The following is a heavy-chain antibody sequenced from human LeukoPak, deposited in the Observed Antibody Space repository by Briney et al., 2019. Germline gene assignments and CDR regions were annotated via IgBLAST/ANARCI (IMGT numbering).Heavy chain of an antibody. J-gene: IGHJ4*02. CDR1: GFTFNSYG. V-gene: IGHV3-30*02. Sequence: GGSLRLSCAASGFTFNSYGMHWVRQAPGKGLEWVAFIRYDGGNNYYADSVKGRFTISRDNSKNTLYLQMNSLRAEDTAVYYCAKVVVVVPAAISSFDYWGQGTLVTVSS. D-gene: IGHD2-2*01. CDR3: AKVVVVVPAAISSFDY. CDR2: IRYDGGNN.